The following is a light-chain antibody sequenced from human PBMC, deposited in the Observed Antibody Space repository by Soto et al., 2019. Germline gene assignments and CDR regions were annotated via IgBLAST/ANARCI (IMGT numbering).Light chain of an antibody. J-gene: IGKJ1*01. V-gene: IGKV3-15*01. CDR1: QSVDSN. CDR2: GAS. CDR3: QQYYNWPPWT. Sequence: EKVMTQSPATLSVSPGERATLSCRASQSVDSNLAWYQQKPGQAPRLLIYGASTRATGIPARFSGSGSGTEFTLTISSLQSEDFAVYYCQQYYNWPPWTFGQGTKVEIK.